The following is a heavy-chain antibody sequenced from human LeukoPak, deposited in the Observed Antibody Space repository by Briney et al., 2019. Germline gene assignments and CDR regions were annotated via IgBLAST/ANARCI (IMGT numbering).Heavy chain of an antibody. J-gene: IGHJ6*03. CDR2: MNPNSGNT. CDR1: GYTFTNFD. CDR3: ARAPSWNYNRYYYYYVDV. Sequence: ASVKVSCKTSGYTFTNFDINWVRQASGHGLEWMGWMNPNSGNTGYAQKFQGRVTITRNTSISTAYMELSSLRSEDTAVYYCARAPSWNYNRYYYYYVDVWGSVTTVTVSS. D-gene: IGHD1-7*01. V-gene: IGHV1-8*03.